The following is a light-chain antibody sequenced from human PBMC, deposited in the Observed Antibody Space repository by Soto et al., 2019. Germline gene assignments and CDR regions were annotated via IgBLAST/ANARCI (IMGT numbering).Light chain of an antibody. V-gene: IGKV3-15*01. CDR3: QQYNNWPLT. CDR1: QSVSSN. CDR2: GAS. Sequence: EIVMTQSPATLSVSPGERATLSCRASQSVSSNLAWYQQKPGQAPRLLIYGASTRATGIPARFSGSRSGTEFTLTISRLQSEDFAVYYCQQYNNWPLTFGGGTKVEIK. J-gene: IGKJ4*01.